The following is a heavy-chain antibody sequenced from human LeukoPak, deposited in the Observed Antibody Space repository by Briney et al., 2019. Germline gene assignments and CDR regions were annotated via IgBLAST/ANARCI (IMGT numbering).Heavy chain of an antibody. CDR3: AREPEEEWLLLDY. Sequence: GGSLRLSCAASGFTFSDYYMSWIRQAPGKGLEWVSYISSSGSTIYYADSVKGRFTLSRDNARNSLYLQMNSLRAEDTAVYYCAREPEEEWLLLDYWGQGTLVTVSS. D-gene: IGHD3-3*01. CDR2: ISSSGSTI. CDR1: GFTFSDYY. V-gene: IGHV3-11*04. J-gene: IGHJ4*02.